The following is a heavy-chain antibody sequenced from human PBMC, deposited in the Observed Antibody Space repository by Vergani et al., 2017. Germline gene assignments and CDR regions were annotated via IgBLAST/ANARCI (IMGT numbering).Heavy chain of an antibody. Sequence: QVQLQESGPGLVKPSETLSLTCIVSGCSISPYYWSWIRQPAGKGLEWIGRIYTSESTNYNPSLKSRVTMSVDTSKNQFSLKLSSVTAADTAVYYFAREYSSSVGFLAYLGQGTLVTVSS. CDR2: IYTSEST. D-gene: IGHD6-6*01. CDR3: AREYSSSVGFLAY. J-gene: IGHJ4*02. CDR1: GCSISPYY. V-gene: IGHV4-4*07.